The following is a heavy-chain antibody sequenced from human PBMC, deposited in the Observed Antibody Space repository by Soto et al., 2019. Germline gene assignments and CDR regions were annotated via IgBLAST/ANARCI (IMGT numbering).Heavy chain of an antibody. CDR2: IFYAGDT. V-gene: IGHV4-31*03. D-gene: IGHD4-17*01. Sequence: SETLSLTCTVSGGSIATGAFYWSWIRLQSGKGPEWIGSIFYAGDTYYNPSLKSRVENSLDGSQNQFSLNLRSVTAADTAVYSCAREGDYRTWFEPWGPGTLVTVSS. CDR3: AREGDYRTWFEP. J-gene: IGHJ5*02. CDR1: GGSIATGAFY.